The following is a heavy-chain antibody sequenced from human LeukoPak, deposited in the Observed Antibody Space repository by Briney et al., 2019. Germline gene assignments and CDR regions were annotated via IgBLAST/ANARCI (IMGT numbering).Heavy chain of an antibody. D-gene: IGHD3-22*01. CDR2: ISGSGGST. J-gene: IGHJ4*02. CDR3: AKDPEERSMIVVVINFSFDY. Sequence: GGSLRLSCAASGFTFSSYAMSLVRQAPGKGLEWVSAISGSGGSTYYADSVKGRFTISRDNSKYPLYLQMNSLRAEDTAVYYCAKDPEERSMIVVVINFSFDYWGQGTLVAVSS. CDR1: GFTFSSYA. V-gene: IGHV3-23*01.